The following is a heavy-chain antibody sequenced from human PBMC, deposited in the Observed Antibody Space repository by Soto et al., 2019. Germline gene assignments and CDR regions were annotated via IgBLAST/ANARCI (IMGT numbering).Heavy chain of an antibody. CDR1: GGSISSSSYY. D-gene: IGHD3-10*01. J-gene: IGHJ6*02. CDR2: IYYSGST. CDR3: ARLEYYGSGSYYSLGFYYYGMDV. Sequence: LSLTCTVSGGSISSSSYYWGWIRQPPGKGLEWIGSIYYSGSTYYNPSLKSRVTISVDTSKNQFSLKLSSVTAADTAVYYCARLEYYGSGSYYSLGFYYYGMDVWGQGTTVNVSS. V-gene: IGHV4-39*01.